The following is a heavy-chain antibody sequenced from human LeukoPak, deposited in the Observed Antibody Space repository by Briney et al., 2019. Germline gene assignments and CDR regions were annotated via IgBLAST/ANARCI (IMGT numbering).Heavy chain of an antibody. Sequence: SQTLSLTCAISGDTLSSNSAAWNWIRQPPTRGLEWLGRTSYRTKWYNDYAVSVKSRITIEADTSKNQFSLQLNYVTPEDTAVYYCARGNSGSIVFPFQHWGQGTLVTVSS. CDR3: ARGNSGSIVFPFQH. V-gene: IGHV6-1*01. D-gene: IGHD6-19*01. CDR1: GDTLSSNSAA. CDR2: TSYRTKWYN. J-gene: IGHJ1*01.